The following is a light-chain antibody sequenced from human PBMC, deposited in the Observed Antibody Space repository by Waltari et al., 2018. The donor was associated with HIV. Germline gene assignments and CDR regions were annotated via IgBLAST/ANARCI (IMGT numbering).Light chain of an antibody. V-gene: IGLV2-11*01. CDR3: CSYAGNYRV. Sequence: QSALTQPRSVFGSPGQSVTLSCTGTSSDVGGYNYVPWYQQHPGKAPKVMIYDVSKRPSGVPDRFSGSKSGNTASLTISGLQAEDEADYYCCSYAGNYRVFGGGTKLTVL. CDR1: SSDVGGYNY. CDR2: DVS. J-gene: IGLJ3*02.